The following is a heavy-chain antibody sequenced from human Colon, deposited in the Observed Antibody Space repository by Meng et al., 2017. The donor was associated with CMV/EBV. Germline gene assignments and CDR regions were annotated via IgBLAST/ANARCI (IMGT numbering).Heavy chain of an antibody. CDR3: SRDPRTLDY. CDR1: GLTFSDYY. J-gene: IGHJ4*02. V-gene: IGHV3-11*05. CDR2: ISGSSTDI. Sequence: QVPLVESGGALVKPGGCLRLSCAASGLTFSDYYMSWIRQAPGKGPEWVSYISGSSTDIKYVDSVKGRFTISRDNAKNSLYLQMNSLRADDTAVYYCSRDPRTLDYWGQGTLVTVSS.